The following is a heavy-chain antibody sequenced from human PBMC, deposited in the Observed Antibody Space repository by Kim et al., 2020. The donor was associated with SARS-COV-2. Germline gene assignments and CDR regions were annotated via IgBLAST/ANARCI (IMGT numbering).Heavy chain of an antibody. D-gene: IGHD1-26*01. CDR1: GGSISSSSYY. CDR3: ARHWPGGSYYRY. Sequence: SETLSLTCTVSGGSISSSSYYWGWIRQPPGKGLEWIGSIYYSGSTYYNPPLKSRVTISVDTSKNQFSLKLSSVTAADTAVYYCARHWPGGSYYRYWGQGTLVTVSS. J-gene: IGHJ4*02. CDR2: IYYSGST. V-gene: IGHV4-39*01.